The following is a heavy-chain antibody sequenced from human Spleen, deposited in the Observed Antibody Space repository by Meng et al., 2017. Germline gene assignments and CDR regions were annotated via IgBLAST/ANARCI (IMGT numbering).Heavy chain of an antibody. V-gene: IGHV2-5*02. Sequence: QITLKESGPTLVKPTQTLTLTCTFSGFSLSTGGMAVGWIRQPPGKALEWLGFIFWDDDERYSPSLKSRLTITKDTSKNQVVLTVTNMDPVDTATYYCAHAGMVGSSTLFYFDYWGQGILVTVSS. D-gene: IGHD1-26*01. CDR3: AHAGMVGSSTLFYFDY. CDR1: GFSLSTGGMA. J-gene: IGHJ4*02. CDR2: IFWDDDE.